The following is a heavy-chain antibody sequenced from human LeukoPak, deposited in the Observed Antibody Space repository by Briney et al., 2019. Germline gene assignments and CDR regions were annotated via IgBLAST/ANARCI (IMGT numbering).Heavy chain of an antibody. CDR1: GSTFSSYS. CDR2: IKQDGSEK. V-gene: IGHV3-7*01. Sequence: GGSLRLSCAASGSTFSSYSMNWVRQAPGKGLEWVANIKQDGSEKYYVDSVKGRFTISRDNAKNSLYLQMNSLRAEDTAVYYCARDFRELLWFGELFGYWGQGTLVTVSS. J-gene: IGHJ4*02. D-gene: IGHD3-10*01. CDR3: ARDFRELLWFGELFGY.